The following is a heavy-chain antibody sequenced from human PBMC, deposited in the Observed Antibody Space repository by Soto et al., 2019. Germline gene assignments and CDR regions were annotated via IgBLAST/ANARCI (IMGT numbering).Heavy chain of an antibody. Sequence: SETLSLTCTVSGGSISSYYWSWIRQPAGKGLEWIGRIYSSGSTNYNPSLKSRVTMSVDTSKNQFSLKLSSVTAADTAVYYCAREQLTYCSGGSCYRSDAFDIWGQGTPVTVSS. J-gene: IGHJ3*02. D-gene: IGHD2-15*01. V-gene: IGHV4-4*07. CDR3: AREQLTYCSGGSCYRSDAFDI. CDR1: GGSISSYY. CDR2: IYSSGST.